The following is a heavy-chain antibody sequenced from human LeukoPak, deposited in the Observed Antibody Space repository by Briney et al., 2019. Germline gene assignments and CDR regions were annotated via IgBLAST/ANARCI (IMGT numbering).Heavy chain of an antibody. J-gene: IGHJ4*02. D-gene: IGHD3-3*01. Sequence: PGRSLRLSCTASGFTFGDYAMIWVRQAPGKGLEWVGFIRSKAYGGTTEYAASVKGRFTISRDDSKSIAYLQMNSLKTEDTAVYYCTRSYGFWSGYFDYWGQGTLVTVSS. CDR2: IRSKAYGGTT. V-gene: IGHV3-49*04. CDR1: GFTFGDYA. CDR3: TRSYGFWSGYFDY.